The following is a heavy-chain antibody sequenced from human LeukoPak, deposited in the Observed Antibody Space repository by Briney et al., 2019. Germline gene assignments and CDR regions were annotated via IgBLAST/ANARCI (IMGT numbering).Heavy chain of an antibody. D-gene: IGHD5-24*01. CDR3: ARRDGYNLLYY. CDR1: GGSFSGYY. CDR2: INHSGST. V-gene: IGHV4-34*01. J-gene: IGHJ4*02. Sequence: SETLSLTCAVYGGSFSGYYWSWIRQPPGKGLEWIGEINHSGSTNYNPSLKSRVTISVDTSKNQFSLKLSSVTAADTAVYYCARRDGYNLLYYWGQGTLVTVSS.